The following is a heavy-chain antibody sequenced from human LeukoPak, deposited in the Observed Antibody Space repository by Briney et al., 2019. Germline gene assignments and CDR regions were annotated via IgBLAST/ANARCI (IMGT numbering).Heavy chain of an antibody. CDR3: ARSPYDILTGYQNPYFDY. Sequence: VASVKVSCKASGYTFTGYYMHWVRQAPGQGLEWMGWINPNSGGTNYAQKFQGRVPMTRDTSISTAYMELSRLRSDDTAVYYCARSPYDILTGYQNPYFDYWGQGTLVTVSS. CDR2: INPNSGGT. V-gene: IGHV1-2*02. D-gene: IGHD3-9*01. J-gene: IGHJ4*02. CDR1: GYTFTGYY.